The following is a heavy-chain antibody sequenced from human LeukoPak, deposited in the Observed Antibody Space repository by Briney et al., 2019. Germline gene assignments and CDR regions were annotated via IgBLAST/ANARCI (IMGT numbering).Heavy chain of an antibody. V-gene: IGHV1-18*01. J-gene: IGHJ6*02. CDR3: ARDGIVVVPAALKNFYGMDV. Sequence: ASVKVSCKASGYTFTSYGISWVRQAPGQGLEWMGWISAYNGNTNYAQKLQGRVTMTRDTSTSTVYMELSSLRSEDTAVYYCARDGIVVVPAALKNFYGMDVWGQGTTVTVSS. CDR2: ISAYNGNT. CDR1: GYTFTSYG. D-gene: IGHD2-2*01.